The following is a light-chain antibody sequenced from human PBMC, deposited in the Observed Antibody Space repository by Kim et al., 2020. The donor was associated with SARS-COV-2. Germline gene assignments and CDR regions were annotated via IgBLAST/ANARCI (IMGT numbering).Light chain of an antibody. CDR1: QSVSSN. CDR3: QQYNNWLWT. V-gene: IGKV3-15*01. Sequence: SVSPGERATLSCRASQSVSSNLAWYQQKPGQAPRLLIYCASTRATGIPARFSGSGSGTEFTLTISSLQSEDFAVYYCQQYNNWLWTFGQGTKVDIK. CDR2: CAS. J-gene: IGKJ1*01.